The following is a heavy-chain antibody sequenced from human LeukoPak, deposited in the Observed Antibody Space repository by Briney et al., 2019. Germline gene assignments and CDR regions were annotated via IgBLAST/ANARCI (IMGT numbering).Heavy chain of an antibody. Sequence: GGSLRLSCAASGFTFSDYFMTWMRQAPGKGLEWVSYISSSSSNTNYADSVKGRFTISRDNAKNSLSLQMNSLRAEDTAVYYCAKDGMVATARVDYWGQGTLVTVSS. D-gene: IGHD2-21*02. CDR2: ISSSSSNT. CDR1: GFTFSDYF. V-gene: IGHV3-11*05. J-gene: IGHJ4*02. CDR3: AKDGMVATARVDY.